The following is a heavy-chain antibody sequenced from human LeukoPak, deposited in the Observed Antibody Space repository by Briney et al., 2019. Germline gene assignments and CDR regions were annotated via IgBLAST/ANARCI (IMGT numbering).Heavy chain of an antibody. CDR1: GYSFTSYW. J-gene: IGHJ4*02. D-gene: IGHD3-10*01. Sequence: GESLKISCKGSGYSFTSYWIGWVRQMPGKGLEWMGIIYPSDSDTRYSPSFQGQVTISADKSISTAYLQWSSLKASDTAMYYCARRDYGSGSYYYFDYWGQGTLVTVSS. CDR2: IYPSDSDT. CDR3: ARRDYGSGSYYYFDY. V-gene: IGHV5-51*01.